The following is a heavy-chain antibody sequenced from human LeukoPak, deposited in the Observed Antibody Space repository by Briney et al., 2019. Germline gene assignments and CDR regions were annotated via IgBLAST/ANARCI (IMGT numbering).Heavy chain of an antibody. J-gene: IGHJ3*02. D-gene: IGHD6-6*01. CDR1: GGSFSGYY. V-gene: IGHV4-34*01. CDR3: ARPYSSSSPFDI. CDR2: INHSGST. Sequence: SETLSLTCAVYGGSFSGYYWSWIRRPPGKGLEWIGEINHSGSTNYNPSLKSRVTISVDTSKNQFSLKLSSVTAADTAVYYCARPYSSSSPFDIWGQGTMVTVSS.